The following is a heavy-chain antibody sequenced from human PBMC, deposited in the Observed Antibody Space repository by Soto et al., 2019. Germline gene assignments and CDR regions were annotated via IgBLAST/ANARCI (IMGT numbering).Heavy chain of an antibody. D-gene: IGHD2-8*02. J-gene: IGHJ4*02. Sequence: EEQVVESGGGLVKPGGSLRLSCVVSGFSFNSAWMIWVRQAPGKGLEWVGRIKSKADGETTDYAAPVKGRFAISRDDSKDTVYLQMNSLKTEDTAMYYCIVDVPNGGVYVPIDHWGQGTLVTVS. CDR1: GFSFNSAW. CDR3: IVDVPNGGVYVPIDH. V-gene: IGHV3-15*01. CDR2: IKSKADGETT.